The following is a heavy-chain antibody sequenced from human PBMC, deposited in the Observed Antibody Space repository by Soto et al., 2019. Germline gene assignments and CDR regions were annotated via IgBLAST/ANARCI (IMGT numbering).Heavy chain of an antibody. V-gene: IGHV1-18*04. CDR1: GYSFTTHG. CDR3: ARDPPFSGILRGTPLMDV. J-gene: IGHJ6*02. CDR2: ISAYNGDT. Sequence: ASVKVSCKASGYSFTTHGISWVRRAPGHGLEWMGWISAYNGDTHYVQRFQGRLTMTTDTSTSTAYMELGSLTSDDTAVYYCARDPPFSGILRGTPLMDVWGQGTTVTVSS. D-gene: IGHD4-17*01.